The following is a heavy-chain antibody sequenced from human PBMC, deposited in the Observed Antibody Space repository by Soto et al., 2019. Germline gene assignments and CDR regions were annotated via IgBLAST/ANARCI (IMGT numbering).Heavy chain of an antibody. CDR2: IYYSGST. CDR3: ARDPHYCSSTSCHQYYYYYGMDV. D-gene: IGHD2-2*01. J-gene: IGHJ6*02. V-gene: IGHV4-59*01. Sequence: PSETLSLTCTVSGGSISSYYWSWIRQPPGKGLEWIGYIYYSGSTNYNPSLKSRVTISVDTSKNKFSLKLSSVTAADTAVYYCARDPHYCSSTSCHQYYYYYGMDVWGQGTTVTVSS. CDR1: GGSISSYY.